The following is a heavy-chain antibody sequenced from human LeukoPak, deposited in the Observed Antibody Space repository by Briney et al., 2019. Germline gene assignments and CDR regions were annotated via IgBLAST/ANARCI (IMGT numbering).Heavy chain of an antibody. CDR1: GLTFSREW. J-gene: IGHJ4*02. D-gene: IGHD3-22*01. V-gene: IGHV3-30*18. CDR2: ISSDGSKK. Sequence: PGGSLRLSCEASGLTFSREWMHWVRQAPGKGLEWVAVISSDGSKKYYADSVKGRFTISRDNSKNTLNLQMSSLRAEDSAMYYCAKAYYDSSAYYIDYWGQGTLVTVSS. CDR3: AKAYYDSSAYYIDY.